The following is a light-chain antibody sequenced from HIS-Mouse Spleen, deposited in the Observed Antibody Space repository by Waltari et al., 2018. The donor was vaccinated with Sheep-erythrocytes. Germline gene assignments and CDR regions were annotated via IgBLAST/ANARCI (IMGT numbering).Light chain of an antibody. CDR1: KLGDKY. J-gene: IGLJ2*01. V-gene: IGLV3-1*01. Sequence: SYELTQPPSVSVSPGQTASIPCSGDKLGDKYACWYHQKPGQSPVLVIYQASKRPSGIPERLPGSNSGNTATLTISGTQAMDEADYYCQAWDSSTVVFGGGTKLTVL. CDR3: QAWDSSTVV. CDR2: QAS.